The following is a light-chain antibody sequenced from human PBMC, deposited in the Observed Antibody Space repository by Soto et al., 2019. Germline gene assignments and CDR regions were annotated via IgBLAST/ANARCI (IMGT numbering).Light chain of an antibody. J-gene: IGLJ2*01. V-gene: IGLV2-8*01. CDR1: SSDVGGYDY. Sequence: QSALTQPASVSGSPGQSVTISCTGTSSDVGGYDYVSWYQQHPGKAPKVMIFEVSKRPSGVPDRFSGSKSANTASLTVSGLQAEDEADYYCTSYAGANTLVFGGGTKLTVL. CDR3: TSYAGANTLV. CDR2: EVS.